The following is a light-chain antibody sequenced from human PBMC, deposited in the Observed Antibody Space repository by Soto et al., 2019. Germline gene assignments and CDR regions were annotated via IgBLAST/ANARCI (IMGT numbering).Light chain of an antibody. V-gene: IGKV1-5*01. J-gene: IGKJ5*01. CDR1: QSITIW. CDR3: QQLHSFPLT. CDR2: DAS. Sequence: DIQMTQSPSTLSASAGDRVTITCRASQSITIWLAWYQQKPGKAPKLLIYDASTLESGVPSRFSGSGSRTEFTITINSLQPDDFATYYCQQLHSFPLTFGRGKRLEIK.